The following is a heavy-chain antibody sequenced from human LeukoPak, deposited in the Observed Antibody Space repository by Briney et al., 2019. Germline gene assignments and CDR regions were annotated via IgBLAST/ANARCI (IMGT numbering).Heavy chain of an antibody. CDR3: AKDQGIAVAGTYFDY. D-gene: IGHD6-19*01. Sequence: GGSLRLSCAVSGFTISSNYMSWVRQAPGKELEWVSVIYSDGRTHYADSVKGRFTISRDNSKNTLFLQMNSLRAEDTAVYYCAKDQGIAVAGTYFDYWGQGTLVTVSS. V-gene: IGHV3-53*05. J-gene: IGHJ4*02. CDR2: IYSDGRT. CDR1: GFTISSNY.